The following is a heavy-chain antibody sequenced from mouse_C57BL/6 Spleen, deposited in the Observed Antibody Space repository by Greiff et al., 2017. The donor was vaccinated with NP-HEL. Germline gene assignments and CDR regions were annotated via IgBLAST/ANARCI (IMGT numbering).Heavy chain of an antibody. J-gene: IGHJ1*03. CDR2: IDPANGNT. D-gene: IGHD1-1*01. CDR1: GFNIKNTY. Sequence: VQLQQSVAELVRPGASVKLSCTASGFNIKNTYMHWVKQRPEQGLEWIGRIDPANGNTKYAPKFQGKATITADTSSNTAYLQLSSLTSEDTAIYYCARRFATTVVAEGYFDVWGTGTTVTVSS. CDR3: ARRFATTVVAEGYFDV. V-gene: IGHV14-3*01.